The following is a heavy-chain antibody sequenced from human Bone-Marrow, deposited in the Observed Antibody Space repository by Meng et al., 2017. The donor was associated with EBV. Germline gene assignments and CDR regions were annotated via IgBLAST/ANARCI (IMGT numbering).Heavy chain of an antibody. Sequence: QVPRSESGPGLATPVGTLPLTCAVSAGSISSDNWWSWVRQPPRKGLEWIWEFYHSGSTNNNTSNKRRVTISVDKSKNQFSLKMSSVTAADTAVYYCARDEDCSSTSCSWIDPWGQGTLVTVSS. D-gene: IGHD2-2*01. J-gene: IGHJ5*02. CDR1: AGSISSDNW. CDR3: ARDEDCSSTSCSWIDP. V-gene: IGHV4-4*02. CDR2: FYHSGST.